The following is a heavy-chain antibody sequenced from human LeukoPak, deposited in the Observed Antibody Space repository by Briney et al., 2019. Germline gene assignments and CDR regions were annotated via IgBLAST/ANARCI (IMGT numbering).Heavy chain of an antibody. J-gene: IGHJ5*02. D-gene: IGHD2-2*01. Sequence: GGSLRLSCAACGFTFSSYWMSWVRQAPGKGLEWVANIKQDGSEKYYVDSVKGRFTISRDNAKNSLYLQMNSLRAEDTAVYYCAREGTSWLNWFDPWGQGTLVTVSS. V-gene: IGHV3-7*01. CDR3: AREGTSWLNWFDP. CDR1: GFTFSSYW. CDR2: IKQDGSEK.